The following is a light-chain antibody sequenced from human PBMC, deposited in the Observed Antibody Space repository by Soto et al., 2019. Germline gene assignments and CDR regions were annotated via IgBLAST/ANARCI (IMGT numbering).Light chain of an antibody. J-gene: IGKJ1*01. V-gene: IGKV1-12*01. CDR2: AAS. CDR1: RGIGDR. Sequence: DIQMTQSKTSLSAVVGDRVTITCRASRGIGDRLAWFQQKPGKAPQFLIQAASNLQSGVPSRFSGSGSGTEFVLSVNILQPEDIATYYCLQVSSFPRTFGQGSIV. CDR3: LQVSSFPRT.